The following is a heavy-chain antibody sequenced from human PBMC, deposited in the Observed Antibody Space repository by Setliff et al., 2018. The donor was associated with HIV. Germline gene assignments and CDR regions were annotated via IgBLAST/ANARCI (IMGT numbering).Heavy chain of an antibody. D-gene: IGHD3-3*01. CDR3: ARLEYYYYMDV. CDR2: IYYSGST. CDR1: GGSISSSSYY. J-gene: IGHJ6*03. Sequence: LSETLSLTCTVSGGSISSSSYYWGWIRQPPGKGLEWIGSIYYSGSTYYNPSLKSRVTISLDTTTNQFALKLSSVTAADTAVYYCARLEYYYYMDVWGKGTTVTVSS. V-gene: IGHV4-39*01.